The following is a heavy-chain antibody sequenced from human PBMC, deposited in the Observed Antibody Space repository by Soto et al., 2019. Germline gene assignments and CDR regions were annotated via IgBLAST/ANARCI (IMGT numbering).Heavy chain of an antibody. Sequence: QVQLVQSGAEVKKPGSSVKVSCKASGGTFSSYAISWVRQAPGQGLEWMGGIIPIFGTTNYAQKFQGRVTITADESTSTAYMELSSLRSEDTAVYYCASPKGSSGYSGPDAFDIWGQGTMVTVSS. CDR3: ASPKGSSGYSGPDAFDI. CDR2: IIPIFGTT. J-gene: IGHJ3*02. D-gene: IGHD3-22*01. V-gene: IGHV1-69*01. CDR1: GGTFSSYA.